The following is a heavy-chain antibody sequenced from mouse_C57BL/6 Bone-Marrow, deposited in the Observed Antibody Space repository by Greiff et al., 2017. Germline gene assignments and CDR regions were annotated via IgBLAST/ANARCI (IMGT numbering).Heavy chain of an antibody. CDR3: ARVPEWDGICDY. CDR2: IHPNSGST. CDR1: GYTFTSYW. Sequence: QVQLQQSGAELVKPGASVKLSCKASGYTFTSYWMHWVKQRPGQGLEWIGMIHPNSGSTNYNEKFKSKATLTVDKSSSTAYMQLSSLTSEDSAVYYCARVPEWDGICDYWGQGTPLTVSS. V-gene: IGHV1-64*01. J-gene: IGHJ2*01. D-gene: IGHD4-1*01.